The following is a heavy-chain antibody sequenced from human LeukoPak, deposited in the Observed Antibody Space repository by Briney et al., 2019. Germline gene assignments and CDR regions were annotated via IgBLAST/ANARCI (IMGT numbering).Heavy chain of an antibody. CDR1: GYTFTSYD. D-gene: IGHD2-15*01. CDR3: ARDPRIYCSGGSCYSLQRGYSYGFDY. V-gene: IGHV1-18*01. CDR2: ISAYNGNT. J-gene: IGHJ4*02. Sequence: ASVKVSCKASGYTFTSYDISWVRQAPGQGLEWMGWISAYNGNTNYAQKLQGRVTMTTDTSTSTAYMELRSLRSDDTAVYYCARDPRIYCSGGSCYSLQRGYSYGFDYWGQGTLVTVSS.